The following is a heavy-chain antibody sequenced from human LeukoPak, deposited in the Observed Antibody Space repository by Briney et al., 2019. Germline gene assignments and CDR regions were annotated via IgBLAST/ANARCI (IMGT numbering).Heavy chain of an antibody. CDR2: INPNSGGT. V-gene: IGHV1-2*06. CDR3: ARGYYSSGWSNFDY. D-gene: IGHD6-19*01. CDR1: GYTFTGYY. Sequence: ASVKVSCKASGYTFTGYYIHWVRQAPGQGLEWMGRINPNSGGTNYAQKFQGRVTMTRDTSISTAYMELSRLRSDDTAVYYCARGYYSSGWSNFDYWGQGTLVTVSS. J-gene: IGHJ4*02.